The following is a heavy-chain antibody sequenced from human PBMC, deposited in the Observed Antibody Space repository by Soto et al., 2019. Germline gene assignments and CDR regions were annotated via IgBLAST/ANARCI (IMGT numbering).Heavy chain of an antibody. V-gene: IGHV5-10-1*01. CDR1: GYSFTSYS. D-gene: IGHD6-13*01. CDR3: ARWAAGFDY. CDR2: IDPSDSYT. Sequence: PGESLKISCKGSGYSFTSYSISWVRQMPGKGLEWTGRIDPSDSYTNYSPPFQGHVTISADKSISTAYLQWSSLKASDTAMYYCARWAAGFDYWGQGTLVTVSS. J-gene: IGHJ4*02.